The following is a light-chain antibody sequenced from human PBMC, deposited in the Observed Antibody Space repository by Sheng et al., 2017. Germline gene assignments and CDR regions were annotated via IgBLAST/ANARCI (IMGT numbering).Light chain of an antibody. CDR2: GAS. J-gene: IGKJ4*01. CDR3: QQRSTWPLS. V-gene: IGKV3-11*01. Sequence: EIVLTQSPGTLSLSPGERATLSCRASPSLSSTYLAWYQQKPGQAPRLLIYGASNRATGIPPRFSGSGSGTDFTLTISSLEPEDFAVYYCQQRSTWPLSFGGGTKVEI. CDR1: PSLSSTY.